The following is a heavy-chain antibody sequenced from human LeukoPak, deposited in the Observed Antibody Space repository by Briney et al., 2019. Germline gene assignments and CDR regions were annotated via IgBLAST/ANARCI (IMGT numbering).Heavy chain of an antibody. Sequence: GASVKVSCKASGCTFNGYYMHWVRQAPGHGLEWMGWINANSGGTKYAQKFQDRVTMTRDTSVSTAYMELSRLRFDDAAVYYCARYLAAPYDAFDIWGQGTMVTVSS. CDR3: ARYLAAPYDAFDI. CDR1: GCTFNGYY. J-gene: IGHJ3*02. CDR2: INANSGGT. V-gene: IGHV1-2*02. D-gene: IGHD6-25*01.